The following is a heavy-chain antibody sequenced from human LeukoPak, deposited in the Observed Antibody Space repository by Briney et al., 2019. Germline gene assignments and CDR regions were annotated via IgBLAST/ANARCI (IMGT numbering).Heavy chain of an antibody. V-gene: IGHV3-21*04. CDR1: GFTFSSYS. CDR2: ISSGSDHI. D-gene: IGHD3-22*01. CDR3: AKGKEWGYYDSSGYYPFDY. J-gene: IGHJ4*02. Sequence: GGSLRLSCAASGFTFSSYSMNWVRQAPGKGLEWVSSISSGSDHIYYADSVKGRFTISRDNAKNSLYLQMNSLRAEDTAVYYCAKGKEWGYYDSSGYYPFDYWGQGTLVTVSS.